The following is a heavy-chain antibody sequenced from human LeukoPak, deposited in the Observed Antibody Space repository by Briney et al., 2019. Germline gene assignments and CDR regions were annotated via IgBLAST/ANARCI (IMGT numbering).Heavy chain of an antibody. CDR3: ARDRGVTTVVPYYYYGMDV. Sequence: PSETLSLTCTVSGGSISSYYWSWIRQPPGKGLEWIGYIYYSGSTNYNPSLKSRVTISVDTSKNQFSLKLSSVTAADTAVYYCARDRGVTTVVPYYYYGMDVWGQGTTVTVSS. V-gene: IGHV4-59*01. CDR2: IYYSGST. J-gene: IGHJ6*02. D-gene: IGHD3-10*01. CDR1: GGSISSYY.